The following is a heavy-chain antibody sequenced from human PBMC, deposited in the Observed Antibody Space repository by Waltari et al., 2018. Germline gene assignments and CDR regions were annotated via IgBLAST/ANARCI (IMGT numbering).Heavy chain of an antibody. Sequence: QVQLQESGPGLVKPSQTLSLTCTVSGGSISSGSYYWSWIRQPAGKGLEWIGRIYPSGSTNYNPSLKSRVTISVDTSKNQFALKLSSVTAADTAVYYCASGYYYDSSGAFDIWGQGTMVTVSS. CDR2: IYPSGST. V-gene: IGHV4-61*02. CDR3: ASGYYYDSSGAFDI. J-gene: IGHJ3*02. D-gene: IGHD3-22*01. CDR1: GGSISSGSYY.